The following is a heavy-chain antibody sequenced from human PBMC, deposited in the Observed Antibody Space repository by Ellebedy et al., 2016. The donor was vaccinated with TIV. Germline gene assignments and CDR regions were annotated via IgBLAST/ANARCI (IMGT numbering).Heavy chain of an antibody. V-gene: IGHV4-59*01. CDR2: THDSGST. CDR3: ARGGASSKYFDY. Sequence: MPSETLSLTCSVSGGSISSYSWSWILQPPGKGQEWIGFTHDSGSTNYNPALKSRVTISVNTSKNQFSLKLTSVTAADTAMYYCARGGASSKYFDYWGQGPLVTVSS. J-gene: IGHJ4*02. CDR1: GGSISSYS. D-gene: IGHD1-26*01.